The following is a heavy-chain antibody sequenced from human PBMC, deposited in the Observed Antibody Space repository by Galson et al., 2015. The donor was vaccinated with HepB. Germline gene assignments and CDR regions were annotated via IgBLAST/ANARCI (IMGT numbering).Heavy chain of an antibody. Sequence: SVKVSCKVSGYTLTELSMHWVRQAPGKGLEWMGGFDPEDGETIYAQKFQGRVTMTEDTSTDTAYMELSSLRSEDTAVYYCATDLSGSYYYFDYWGQGTLVTVSS. CDR1: GYTLTELS. J-gene: IGHJ4*02. CDR2: FDPEDGET. D-gene: IGHD1-26*01. CDR3: ATDLSGSYYYFDY. V-gene: IGHV1-24*01.